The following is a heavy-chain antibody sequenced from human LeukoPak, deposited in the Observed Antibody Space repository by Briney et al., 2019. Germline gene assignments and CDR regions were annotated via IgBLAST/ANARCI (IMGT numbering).Heavy chain of an antibody. CDR3: AREKYSSGWYETENGMDV. Sequence: ASVKVSCKASGGTFSSYAVSWVRQAPGQGLEWMGGFIPMFGTADYRQKFQDRVSITMDESTTTAYMELSSVTAADTAVYYCAREKYSSGWYETENGMDVWGQGTTVTVSS. CDR1: GGTFSSYA. D-gene: IGHD6-19*01. J-gene: IGHJ6*02. CDR2: FIPMFGTA. V-gene: IGHV1-69*05.